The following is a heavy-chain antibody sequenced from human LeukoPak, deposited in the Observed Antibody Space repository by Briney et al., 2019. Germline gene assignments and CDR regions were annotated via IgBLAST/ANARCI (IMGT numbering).Heavy chain of an antibody. CDR3: AKKGFHDSDGYDY. V-gene: IGHV3-30*02. J-gene: IGHJ4*02. D-gene: IGHD5-18*01. CDR1: GFTFSSCG. Sequence: GGSLRLSCAASGFTFSSCGMHCVRHAPRKGLEGVAFMRYDGSKKYYADSVKGRFTISRDNSKNTLYLQMNSLRAEDTAVYYCAKKGFHDSDGYDYWGQGTLVTVSS. CDR2: MRYDGSKK.